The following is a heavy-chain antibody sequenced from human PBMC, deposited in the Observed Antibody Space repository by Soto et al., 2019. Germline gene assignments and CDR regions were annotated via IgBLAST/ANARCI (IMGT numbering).Heavy chain of an antibody. Sequence: GGSLRLSCAASGFTFSSYSMNWVRQAPGKGLEWVSSISSSSSYIYYADSVKGRFTISRDNAKNSLYLQMNSLRAEDTAVYYCASSRTVTTLKVPRFDPWGQGTLVTVSS. V-gene: IGHV3-21*01. D-gene: IGHD4-17*01. CDR1: GFTFSSYS. CDR3: ASSRTVTTLKVPRFDP. J-gene: IGHJ5*02. CDR2: ISSSSSYI.